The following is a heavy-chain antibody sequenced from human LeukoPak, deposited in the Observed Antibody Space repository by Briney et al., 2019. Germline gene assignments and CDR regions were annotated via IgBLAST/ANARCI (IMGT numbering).Heavy chain of an antibody. CDR3: ARGARVGYSSGWSIDY. Sequence: SETLSLTCAVYGGSFSDYYWSWIRQPPGKGLEWIGEIHHSGNTNYNPSLKSRVTISVDTSKNQFSLGLNSVTAADTAVYYCARGARVGYSSGWSIDYWGQGTLVTVSS. V-gene: IGHV4-34*01. J-gene: IGHJ4*02. D-gene: IGHD6-19*01. CDR1: GGSFSDYY. CDR2: IHHSGNT.